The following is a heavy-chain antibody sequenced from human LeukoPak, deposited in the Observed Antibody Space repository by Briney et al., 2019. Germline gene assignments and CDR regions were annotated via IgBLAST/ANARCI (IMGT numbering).Heavy chain of an antibody. CDR3: ARRVKGGYRDRGAFDI. D-gene: IGHD5-18*01. Sequence: ASVKVSCKASGYTFTVYYMHWVRQAPGQGLEWMGWSNPNSGGTNYAQKFQGRVTMTRDTSISTAYIELSRLRSDDTAVYYCARRVKGGYRDRGAFDIWGQGTMVTVSS. J-gene: IGHJ3*02. CDR2: SNPNSGGT. CDR1: GYTFTVYY. V-gene: IGHV1-2*02.